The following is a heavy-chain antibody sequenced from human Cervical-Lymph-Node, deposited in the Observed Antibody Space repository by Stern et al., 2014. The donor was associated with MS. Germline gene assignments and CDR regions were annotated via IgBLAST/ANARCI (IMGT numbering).Heavy chain of an antibody. CDR3: ARGLDT. D-gene: IGHD2-2*03. J-gene: IGHJ5*02. CDR1: GFPFTSSW. V-gene: IGHV3-7*01. CDR2: IKADGSET. Sequence: QLVQPGGGLVPPGGSLRPPSPAPGFPFTSSWINWVRQAPGQGLEWVANIKADGSETSYLHPVTSRFTIHRDNAQNKLYLLLHSLRADDTAVYDCARGLDTWGQGTLVTVSS.